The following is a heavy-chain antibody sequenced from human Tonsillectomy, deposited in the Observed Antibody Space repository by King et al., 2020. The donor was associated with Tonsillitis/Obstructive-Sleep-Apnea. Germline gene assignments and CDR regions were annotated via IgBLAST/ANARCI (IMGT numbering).Heavy chain of an antibody. V-gene: IGHV3-30*18. D-gene: IGHD3-3*01. CDR3: AKDTTIFGVAASLDV. Sequence: VQLVESGGGVVQPGRSLRLSCAASDFTFSNYAMHWVRQAPGKGLEWVAVISYDGSDKYYADSVKGRFTISRDSSKNTLYLQMNSLRAEDTAVYYCAKDTTIFGVAASLDVWGEGTTVTVSS. J-gene: IGHJ6*02. CDR2: ISYDGSDK. CDR1: DFTFSNYA.